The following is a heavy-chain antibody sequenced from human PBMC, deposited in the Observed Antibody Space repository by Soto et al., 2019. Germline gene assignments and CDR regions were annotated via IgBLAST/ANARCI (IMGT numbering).Heavy chain of an antibody. CDR3: AILRIATNNYKWFDP. V-gene: IGHV4-31*03. D-gene: IGHD2-21*01. CDR2: IYVTGAV. J-gene: IGHJ5*02. CDR1: GAALNSGNYY. Sequence: SETLSLTCSVSGAALNSGNYYWSWIRQVPGKGLEWIGHIYVTGAVDYNPSLRDRITISQDTSERQFSLNLRLVTAADTAVYYCAILRIATNNYKWFDPWGQGTLVTVS.